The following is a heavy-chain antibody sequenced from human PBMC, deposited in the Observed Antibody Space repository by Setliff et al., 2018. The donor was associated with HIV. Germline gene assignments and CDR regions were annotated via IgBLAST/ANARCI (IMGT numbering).Heavy chain of an antibody. CDR1: GGPLSGYF. Sequence: PSETLSLTCTVSGGPLSGYFWTWIRQTPDKGLEWIGDINHSGTTNYNLSLKSRTTLSLDTSKIQLSLKLTSVVAADTGLYFCARGRDASTWYLSHFYSYYYLDVW. CDR2: INHSGTT. V-gene: IGHV4-34*01. J-gene: IGHJ6*03. CDR3: ARGRDASTWYLSHFYSYYYLDV. D-gene: IGHD6-13*01.